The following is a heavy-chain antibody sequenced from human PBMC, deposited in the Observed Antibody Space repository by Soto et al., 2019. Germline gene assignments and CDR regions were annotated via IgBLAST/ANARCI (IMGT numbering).Heavy chain of an antibody. Sequence: QLQLQESGPGLVKPSETLSLTCTVSGDSISSSTYYWGWIRQPPGKGLEWIGSINYSGSTYYNPSLKGRVAISVDTSNNQFSLKLSSVTAADTAVYYCATRMSGSYSDYWGQGTLVTVSS. CDR3: ATRMSGSYSDY. V-gene: IGHV4-39*01. CDR1: GDSISSSTYY. D-gene: IGHD1-26*01. CDR2: INYSGST. J-gene: IGHJ4*02.